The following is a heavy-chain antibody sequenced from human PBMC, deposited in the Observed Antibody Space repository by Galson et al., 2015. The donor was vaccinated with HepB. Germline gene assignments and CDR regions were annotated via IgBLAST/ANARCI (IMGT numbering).Heavy chain of an antibody. D-gene: IGHD2-2*01. Sequence: SVKVSCKASGGTFSSYAISWVRQAPGQGLEWMGGIIPIFGTANYAQKFQGRVTITADKSTSTAYMELSSLRSEDTAVYYCALPAATGECYYYYGMDVWGQGTTVTVSS. V-gene: IGHV1-69*06. CDR3: ALPAATGECYYYYGMDV. CDR1: GGTFSSYA. CDR2: IIPIFGTA. J-gene: IGHJ6*02.